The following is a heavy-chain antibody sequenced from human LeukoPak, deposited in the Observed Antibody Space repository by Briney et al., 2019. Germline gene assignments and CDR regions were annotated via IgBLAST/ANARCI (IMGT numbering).Heavy chain of an antibody. CDR2: ISGSGGST. CDR1: GFSFSSYS. D-gene: IGHD2-15*01. J-gene: IGHJ3*02. CDR3: AKPTVVAAPLSAFDI. Sequence: GGSLRLSCAASGFSFSSYSMSWVRQAPGKGLEWVSAISGSGGSTYYADSMKGRFTISRDNSKNTLYLQMNSLRAEDTAVYYCAKPTVVAAPLSAFDIWGQGTMVTVSS. V-gene: IGHV3-23*01.